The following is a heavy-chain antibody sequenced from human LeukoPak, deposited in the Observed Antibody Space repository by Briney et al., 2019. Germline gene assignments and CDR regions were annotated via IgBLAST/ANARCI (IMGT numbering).Heavy chain of an antibody. J-gene: IGHJ3*02. Sequence: SQTLSLTCTVSGGSISSGDYYWSWIRQPPGKGLEWIGYIYYSGSTYYNPSLKSRVTISVDTSKNQFSLKLSSVTAADTAVYYCARGSVEGSLDASDIWGQGTMVTVSS. CDR1: GGSISSGDYY. D-gene: IGHD4-23*01. CDR3: ARGSVEGSLDASDI. V-gene: IGHV4-30-4*08. CDR2: IYYSGST.